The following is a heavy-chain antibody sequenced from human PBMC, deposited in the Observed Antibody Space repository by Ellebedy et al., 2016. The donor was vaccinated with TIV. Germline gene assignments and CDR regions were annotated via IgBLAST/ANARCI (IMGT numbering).Heavy chain of an antibody. CDR2: ISHTGKT. V-gene: IGHV4-59*08. CDR1: GGSISRYY. Sequence: SETLSLTCTVSGGSISRYYWTWLRQSPGKGLEYIGYISHTGKTNYNPSLKSRVSMSMDSTRNTFSLDLTSVTAADTAVYFCARQRAVDFYDAGGYYSDYFDFWGQGTLVTVSS. D-gene: IGHD3-22*01. J-gene: IGHJ4*02. CDR3: ARQRAVDFYDAGGYYSDYFDF.